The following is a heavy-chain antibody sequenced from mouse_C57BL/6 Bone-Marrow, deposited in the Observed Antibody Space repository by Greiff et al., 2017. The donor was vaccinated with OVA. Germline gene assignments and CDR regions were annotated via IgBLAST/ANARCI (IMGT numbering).Heavy chain of an antibody. J-gene: IGHJ3*01. V-gene: IGHV1-69*01. Sequence: QVQLQQPGAELVMPGASVKLSCKASGYTFTSYWMHWVKQRPGQGLEWIGEIDPSDSYTNYNQKFKGKSTLTVDKSSSTAYMQLSSLTSEDSAVYYCARDDYDGAVFAYWGQGNLVTVSA. CDR3: ARDDYDGAVFAY. D-gene: IGHD2-4*01. CDR2: IDPSDSYT. CDR1: GYTFTSYW.